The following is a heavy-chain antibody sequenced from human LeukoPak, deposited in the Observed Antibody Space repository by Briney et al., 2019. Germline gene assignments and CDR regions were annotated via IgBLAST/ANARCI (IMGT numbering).Heavy chain of an antibody. Sequence: GESLKISCKGSGYSFTSYWIGWVRQMPGKGLEWMGIIYPGDSDTRYSPSFQGQVTISADKSISTAYPQWSSLKASDTAMYYCARLGGSSGWYFSGANWFDPWGQGTLVTVSS. J-gene: IGHJ5*02. CDR2: IYPGDSDT. CDR3: ARLGGSSGWYFSGANWFDP. D-gene: IGHD6-19*01. CDR1: GYSFTSYW. V-gene: IGHV5-51*01.